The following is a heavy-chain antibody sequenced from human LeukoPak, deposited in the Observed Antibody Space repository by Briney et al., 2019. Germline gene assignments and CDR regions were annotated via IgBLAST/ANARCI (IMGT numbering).Heavy chain of an antibody. Sequence: GGSLRLSCTASGFTFGDYAMSWVRQAPGKGLEWVAFIRSKAYGGTTEYAASVKGRFTVSRDDSKSIAYLEMNCLKTEDTAVYYCTRERYGSGYYGYWGQGTLVTVSS. CDR3: TRERYGSGYYGY. CDR2: IRSKAYGGTT. V-gene: IGHV3-49*04. D-gene: IGHD3-22*01. CDR1: GFTFGDYA. J-gene: IGHJ4*02.